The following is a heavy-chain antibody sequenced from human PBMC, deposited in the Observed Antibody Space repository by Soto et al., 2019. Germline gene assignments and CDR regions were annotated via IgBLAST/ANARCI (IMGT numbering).Heavy chain of an antibody. V-gene: IGHV3-74*01. J-gene: IGHJ4*02. Sequence: EVQLVESGGGLVQPGGSLRLSCAASGFTFSSYWMHWVRQAPGKGLVWVSRIKSDGSGTYYADSVKGRLTISRDNAKNTLYLQMNSLRAEYTAVYYCARGDGDYYDGNGYLGRHWGQGTLVTVSS. CDR2: IKSDGSGT. CDR1: GFTFSSYW. D-gene: IGHD3-22*01. CDR3: ARGDGDYYDGNGYLGRH.